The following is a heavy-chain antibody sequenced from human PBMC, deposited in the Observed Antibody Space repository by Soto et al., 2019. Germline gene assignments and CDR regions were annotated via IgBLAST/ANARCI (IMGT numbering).Heavy chain of an antibody. CDR1: SVSNAW. J-gene: IGHJ4*02. CDR3: TTGWAQRGSRSWYYY. D-gene: IGHD6-13*01. CDR2: IKSKTDGVKT. V-gene: IGHV3-15*07. Sequence: SVSNAWMNWVRQAPGKGLEWVGRIKSKTDGVKTDYAAPVKGRFTISRDDSKDPRYLQMNSLKTEDTAVYYCTTGWAQRGSRSWYYYWGQGPLVNVSS.